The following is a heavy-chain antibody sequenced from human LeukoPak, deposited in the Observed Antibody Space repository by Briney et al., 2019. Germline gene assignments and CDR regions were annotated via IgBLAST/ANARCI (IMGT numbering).Heavy chain of an antibody. Sequence: PSETLSLTCTVSGYSISSGYYWGWGRQPPGKGLEWIGNIFYSGSTYCSPSLKSRVTISLDTSRNQFSLKLNSVTAADTAVYYCARGRGEGRGISMVRGVRAPSYNWFDPWGHGTPVTVSS. D-gene: IGHD3-10*01. CDR3: ARGRGEGRGISMVRGVRAPSYNWFDP. J-gene: IGHJ5*02. V-gene: IGHV4-38-2*02. CDR1: GYSISSGYY. CDR2: IFYSGST.